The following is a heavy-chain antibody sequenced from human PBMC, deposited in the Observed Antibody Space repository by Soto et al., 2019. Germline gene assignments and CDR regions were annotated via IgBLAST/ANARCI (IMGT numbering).Heavy chain of an antibody. D-gene: IGHD2-21*01. V-gene: IGHV1-18*04. J-gene: IGHJ6*02. CDR1: GYTFTSDG. CDR3: ARDAHCGGAPGFRAMDA. CDR2: ISGYNGNT. Sequence: QVQLVQSGAEVKKPGASVKVSCKASGYTFTSDGVSWVRQAPGQGLEWMGWISGYNGNTNYAQRFRDRVTLTTDTSTSPAYMELRSLRSDDSAVYYCARDAHCGGAPGFRAMDAWGQGTTSTVSS.